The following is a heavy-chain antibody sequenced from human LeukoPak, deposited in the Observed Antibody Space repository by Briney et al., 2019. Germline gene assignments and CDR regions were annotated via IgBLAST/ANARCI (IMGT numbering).Heavy chain of an antibody. CDR2: IYTSGST. D-gene: IGHD3-10*01. Sequence: SETLSLTCTVSGGSISSYYWNWIRQPAGKGLEWIGRIYTSGSTNYNPSLKSRVTMSVDTSKNQFSLKLSSVTAADTAVYYCARDWGQLLWFGELPARNWFDPWGQGTLVTVSS. J-gene: IGHJ5*02. CDR1: GGSISSYY. V-gene: IGHV4-4*07. CDR3: ARDWGQLLWFGELPARNWFDP.